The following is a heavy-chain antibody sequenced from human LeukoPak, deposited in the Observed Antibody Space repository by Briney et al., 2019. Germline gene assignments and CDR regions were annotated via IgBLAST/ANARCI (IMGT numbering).Heavy chain of an antibody. Sequence: GGSLRLSCAASGFTFSNYEMNWVRQAPGKGLEWVAYISISGTTIYYADSVKGRFTISRDNAKKSVYLQMNNLRAEDTAVYYCAREEAADSSDYWGQGTLVTVSS. CDR2: ISISGTTI. J-gene: IGHJ4*02. CDR1: GFTFSNYE. CDR3: AREEAADSSDY. D-gene: IGHD3-22*01. V-gene: IGHV3-48*03.